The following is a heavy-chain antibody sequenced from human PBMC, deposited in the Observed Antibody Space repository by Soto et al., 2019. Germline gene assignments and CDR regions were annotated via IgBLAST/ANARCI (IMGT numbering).Heavy chain of an antibody. J-gene: IGHJ3*02. Sequence: SETLSLTCTVSGGSISSYYWSWIRQPPGKGLEWIGYIYYSGSTNYNPSLKSRVTISVDTSKNQFSLKLSSVTAADTAVYYCAGFYCSGGSCYLDAFDIWGQGTMVTVS. D-gene: IGHD2-15*01. V-gene: IGHV4-59*08. CDR1: GGSISSYY. CDR2: IYYSGST. CDR3: AGFYCSGGSCYLDAFDI.